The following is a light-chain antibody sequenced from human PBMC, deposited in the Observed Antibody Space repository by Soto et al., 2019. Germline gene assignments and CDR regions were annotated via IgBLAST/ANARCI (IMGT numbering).Light chain of an antibody. J-gene: IGLJ3*02. CDR2: EVS. CDR1: SSDVGGYKY. V-gene: IGLV2-8*01. Sequence: QSVLTQPPSASGSPGQSVTIPCIGTSSDVGGYKYVSWYQQHPGKAPKLMIYEVSNRPSGVPDRFSGSKSGNTASLTVSGLQAEDEADYYCSSYAGSNNWVFGGGTKLTVL. CDR3: SSYAGSNNWV.